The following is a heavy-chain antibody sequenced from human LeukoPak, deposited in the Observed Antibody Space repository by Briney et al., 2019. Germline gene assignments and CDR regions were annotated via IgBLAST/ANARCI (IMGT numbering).Heavy chain of an antibody. Sequence: PGGSLRLSCAASGFTFSSYAMSWVRQAPGKGLEWVSAISGSGGSTYYADSVKGRFTISRDNSKNTLYLQMNSLRAEDTAVYYCAKDRLGYCSGGSCQGFDYWGQGTLATVSS. CDR1: GFTFSSYA. CDR3: AKDRLGYCSGGSCQGFDY. D-gene: IGHD2-15*01. J-gene: IGHJ4*02. V-gene: IGHV3-23*01. CDR2: ISGSGGST.